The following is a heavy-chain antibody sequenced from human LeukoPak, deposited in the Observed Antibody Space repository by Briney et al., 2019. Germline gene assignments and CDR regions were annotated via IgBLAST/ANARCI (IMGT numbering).Heavy chain of an antibody. CDR3: AREPYYYDSSGYLYYYYYGMDV. CDR1: GYTFTSYA. V-gene: IGHV1-69*04. Sequence: SVKVSCKASGYTFTSYAISWVRQAPGQGLEWMGRIIPILGIANYAQKFQGRVTITADKSTSTAYMELSSLRSEDTAVYYCAREPYYYDSSGYLYYYYYGMDVWGQGTTVTVSS. CDR2: IIPILGIA. D-gene: IGHD3-22*01. J-gene: IGHJ6*02.